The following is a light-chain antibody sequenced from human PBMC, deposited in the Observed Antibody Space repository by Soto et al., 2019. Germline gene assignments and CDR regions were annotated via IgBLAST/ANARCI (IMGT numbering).Light chain of an antibody. CDR3: QQYYSTPPYT. CDR2: WAS. V-gene: IGKV4-1*01. J-gene: IGKJ2*01. CDR1: QSVFYSSNNKNY. Sequence: IVMTQSPDSLAVCLGERATINCKSSQSVFYSSNNKNYLAWYRQKPGQPPKLLIYWASIRESGVPDRISGSGSGTDFTLTISSLQAEYVAVYYCQQYYSTPPYTFGQGTKLEIK.